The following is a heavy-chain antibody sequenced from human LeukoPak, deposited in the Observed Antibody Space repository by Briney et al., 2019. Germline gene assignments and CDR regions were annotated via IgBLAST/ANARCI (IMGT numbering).Heavy chain of an antibody. J-gene: IGHJ4*02. Sequence: SETPSLTCAVSGYSISSGYYWGWIRQPPGKGLEWIGIIYHSGSTYYNPSLKSRVTISVDTSKNQFSLKLSSVTAADTAVYYCARVKPTMVRGVPTPFDYWGQGTLVTVSS. CDR3: ARVKPTMVRGVPTPFDY. CDR2: IYHSGST. CDR1: GYSISSGYY. D-gene: IGHD3-10*01. V-gene: IGHV4-38-2*01.